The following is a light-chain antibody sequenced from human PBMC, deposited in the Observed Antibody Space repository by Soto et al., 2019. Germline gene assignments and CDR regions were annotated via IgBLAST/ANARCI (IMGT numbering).Light chain of an antibody. V-gene: IGKV1-5*01. CDR2: DAS. CDR1: QNVNNW. CDR3: QQYNTYWT. Sequence: DIQMTQFPSALSASVGDRVTITCRASQNVNNWLAWYQHKPGKAPQLLIYDASVLETGVPSRFRGSGSGTEFTLAISGLQSDDFATYYGQQYNTYWTFGPGTKVE. J-gene: IGKJ1*01.